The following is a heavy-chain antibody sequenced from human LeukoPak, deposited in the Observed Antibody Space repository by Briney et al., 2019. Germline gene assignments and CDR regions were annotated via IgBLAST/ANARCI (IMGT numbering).Heavy chain of an antibody. Sequence: GESLKISCKGSGYSFTNYWIGWVRQMPGKGLEWMGIIYPGDSDTRYSPSFQGQVTISADKSISTAYLQWSSLKASDTAMYYCARPPLYYSDSSGYYYSFDYWGQGTLVTVSS. CDR2: IYPGDSDT. D-gene: IGHD3-22*01. CDR1: GYSFTNYW. V-gene: IGHV5-51*01. CDR3: ARPPLYYSDSSGYYYSFDY. J-gene: IGHJ4*02.